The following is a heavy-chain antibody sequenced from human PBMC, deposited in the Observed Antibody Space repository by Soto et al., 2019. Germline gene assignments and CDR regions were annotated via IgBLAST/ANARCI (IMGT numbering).Heavy chain of an antibody. V-gene: IGHV1-69*12. D-gene: IGHD5-18*01. CDR2: IIPIFGTA. CDR3: ARPDTAMAIYYYYGMDV. CDR1: GGTFSSYA. Sequence: QVQLVQSGADVKKPGSSVKVSCKASGGTFSSYAISWVRQAPGQGLEWMGGIIPIFGTANYAQKFQGRVTITADESESTXYMELSSLRSEDTAVYYCARPDTAMAIYYYYGMDVWGQGTTVTVSS. J-gene: IGHJ6*02.